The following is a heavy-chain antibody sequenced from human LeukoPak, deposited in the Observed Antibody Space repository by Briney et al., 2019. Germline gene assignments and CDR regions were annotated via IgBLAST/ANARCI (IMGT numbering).Heavy chain of an antibody. D-gene: IGHD6-13*01. CDR2: ITGNGVST. CDR1: GFTFEDYG. CDR3: AKCVYSNIYYWFDP. Sequence: GGSLRLSCAASGFTFEDYGMHWVRQAPGKGLEWVSLITGNGVSTYYADSVEGRFTISRDNSKNSLYLQMNSLRTEDTALYYCAKCVYSNIYYWFDPWGQGTLVSVYS. V-gene: IGHV3-43*02. J-gene: IGHJ5*02.